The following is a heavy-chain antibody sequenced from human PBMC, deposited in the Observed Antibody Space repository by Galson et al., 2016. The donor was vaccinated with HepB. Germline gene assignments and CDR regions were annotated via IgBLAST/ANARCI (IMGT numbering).Heavy chain of an antibody. V-gene: IGHV5-10-1*01. D-gene: IGHD6-13*01. CDR2: IDPSDSYT. CDR1: GYSFTNYW. Sequence: QSGAEVKKPGESLRISCKGSGYSFTNYWITWVRQMPGKGLEWMGRIDPSDSYTNYSPSFQGHVTISRDKSISTAYLQWSSLKASDTAMYYCARHGRGIEAHMDVWGKGTTVIVSS. J-gene: IGHJ6*03. CDR3: ARHGRGIEAHMDV.